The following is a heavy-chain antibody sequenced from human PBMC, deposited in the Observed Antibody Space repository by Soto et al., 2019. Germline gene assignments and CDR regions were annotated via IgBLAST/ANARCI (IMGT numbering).Heavy chain of an antibody. CDR1: GFTFSTYW. J-gene: IGHJ6*02. V-gene: IGHV3-23*01. D-gene: IGHD4-4*01. CDR2: ISGSGIST. CDR3: VKPPVITASYYYYDMDV. Sequence: GGSLRLSCAASGFTFSTYWMNWVRQAPGKGLEWVSGISGSGISTYYTDSVKGRFTISRDNSKNTVFLQMNSLRDEDTAVYYCVKPPVITASYYYYDMDVWGQGTTVTVSS.